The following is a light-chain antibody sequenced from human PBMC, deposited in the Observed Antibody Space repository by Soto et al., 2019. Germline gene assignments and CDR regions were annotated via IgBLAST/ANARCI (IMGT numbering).Light chain of an antibody. V-gene: IGLV2-14*01. J-gene: IGLJ1*01. CDR2: DVS. CDR1: SSYVGGYNY. CDR3: SSYTSSSTLV. Sequence: QSVLTQPASVSGSPGQSITISCTGTSSYVGGYNYVSWYQQHPGKAPKLMIYDVSNRPSGVSNRFSGSKSGNTASLTISGLQAGGEADYYCSSYTSSSTLVFGTGTRPPS.